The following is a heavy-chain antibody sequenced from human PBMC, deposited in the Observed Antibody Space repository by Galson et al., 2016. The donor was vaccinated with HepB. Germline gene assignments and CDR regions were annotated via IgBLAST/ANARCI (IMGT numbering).Heavy chain of an antibody. CDR2: MNPKNGDT. Sequence: SVKVSCKASGYTFTSFDINWVRQATGQGLEWMGWMNPKNGDTDYAQKFQGRVTMTRNTSIGAAYMELSSLRFEDTAVYFCARGRRWNYAHDYWGQGTLVTVSS. CDR1: GYTFTSFD. CDR3: ARGRRWNYAHDY. V-gene: IGHV1-8*01. D-gene: IGHD1-7*01. J-gene: IGHJ4*02.